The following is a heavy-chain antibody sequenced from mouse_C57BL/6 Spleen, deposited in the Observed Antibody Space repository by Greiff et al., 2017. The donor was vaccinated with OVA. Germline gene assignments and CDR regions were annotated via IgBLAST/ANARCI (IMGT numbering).Heavy chain of an antibody. CDR3: ARSYDYGPMDY. CDR1: GFTFSSYA. J-gene: IGHJ4*01. V-gene: IGHV5-4*01. D-gene: IGHD2-4*01. CDR2: ISDGGSYT. Sequence: EVQLVESGGGLVKPGGSLKLSCAASGFTFSSYAMSWVRQTPEKRLEWVATISDGGSYTYYPDNVKGRFTISRDNAKNNLYLQMSHLKSEDTAMYYCARSYDYGPMDYWGQGTSVTVSS.